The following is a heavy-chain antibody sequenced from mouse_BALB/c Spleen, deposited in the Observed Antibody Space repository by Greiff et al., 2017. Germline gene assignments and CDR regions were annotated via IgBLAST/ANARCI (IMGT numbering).Heavy chain of an antibody. CDR3: ADLYYGSSWFAY. V-gene: IGHV3-2*02. D-gene: IGHD1-1*01. CDR2: ISYSGST. J-gene: IGHJ3*01. Sequence: EVKLQESGPGLVKPSQSLSLTCTVTGYSITSDYAWNWIRQFPGNKLEWMGYISYSGSTSYNPSLKSRISITRDTSKNQFFLQLNSVTTEDTATYYCADLYYGSSWFAYWGQGTLVTVSA. CDR1: GYSITSDYA.